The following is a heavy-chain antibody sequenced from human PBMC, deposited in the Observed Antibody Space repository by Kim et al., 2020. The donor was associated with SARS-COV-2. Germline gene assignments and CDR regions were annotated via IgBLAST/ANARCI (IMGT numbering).Heavy chain of an antibody. Sequence: GGSLRLSCGASGFAFGSYAMTWVRQAPGKGLEWVSTISYSGDATYYADSVKGRFIISRDNSKNTLYLQMASLRVEDTATYHCAKDLGVRRVAATPDHWGQGTLVTVSS. CDR3: AKDLGVRRVAATPDH. J-gene: IGHJ4*02. CDR1: GFAFGSYA. D-gene: IGHD5-12*01. CDR2: ISYSGDAT. V-gene: IGHV3-23*01.